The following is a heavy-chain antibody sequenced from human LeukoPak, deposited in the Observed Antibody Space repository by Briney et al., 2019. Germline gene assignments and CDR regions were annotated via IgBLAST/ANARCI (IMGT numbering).Heavy chain of an antibody. D-gene: IGHD4-17*01. CDR2: ISAYNGNT. Sequence: ASVKVSCEASGYTFTSYGISWVRQAPGHGLEWMGWISAYNGNTNYAQKLQGRVTMTTDTSTSTAYMELRSLRSDDTAVYYCARDQTYGDYYYYGMDVWGQGTTVTVSS. J-gene: IGHJ6*02. CDR3: ARDQTYGDYYYYGMDV. CDR1: GYTFTSYG. V-gene: IGHV1-18*01.